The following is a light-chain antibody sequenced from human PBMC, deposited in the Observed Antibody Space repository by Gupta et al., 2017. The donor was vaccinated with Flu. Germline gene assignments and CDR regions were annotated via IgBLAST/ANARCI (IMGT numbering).Light chain of an antibody. CDR3: ASGGDASV. J-gene: IGLJ2*01. CDR1: SSDGGDFNY. V-gene: IGLV2-11*03. Sequence: GKTVATACTGTSSDGGDFNYVPWYQQPPGNHPKLIIDDGTTGPSGGPSGYTGSTSGNTASLTLSGRQTADEDDYHCASGGDASVFGGGTKLTVL. CDR2: DGT.